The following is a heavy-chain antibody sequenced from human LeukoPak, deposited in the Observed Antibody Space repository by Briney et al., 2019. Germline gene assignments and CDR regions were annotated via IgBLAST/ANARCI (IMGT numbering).Heavy chain of an antibody. J-gene: IGHJ4*02. V-gene: IGHV1-69*05. D-gene: IGHD1-14*01. Sequence: SVKVSCKASGGTFSSYAISWVRQAPGQVLEWMGAIIPIFGTANYAQKFQGRVTITTDESTSTAYMELSSLRSEDTAVYYCARSVLQRYNWNHGDYWGQGTLVTVSS. CDR3: ARSVLQRYNWNHGDY. CDR1: GGTFSSYA. CDR2: IIPIFGTA.